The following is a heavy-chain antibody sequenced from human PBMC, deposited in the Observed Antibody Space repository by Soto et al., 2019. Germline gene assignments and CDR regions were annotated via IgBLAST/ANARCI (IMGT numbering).Heavy chain of an antibody. CDR1: GFTFSSYG. V-gene: IGHV3-30*18. CDR2: ISYDGSNK. Sequence: QVQLVESGGGVVQPGRSLRLSCAASGFTFSSYGMHWVRQAPGKGLEWVAVISYDGSNKYYADSVKGRFTISRDNSKNTLYLQMNSLRAEDTAVYYCAKDRSPKRRRPYFDYWGQGTLVTVSS. J-gene: IGHJ4*02. CDR3: AKDRSPKRRRPYFDY.